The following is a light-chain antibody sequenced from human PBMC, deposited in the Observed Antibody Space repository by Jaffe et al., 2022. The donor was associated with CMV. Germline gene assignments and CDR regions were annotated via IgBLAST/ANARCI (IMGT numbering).Light chain of an antibody. J-gene: IGKJ1*01. CDR1: QSVSSTY. CDR2: DTS. Sequence: EIVLTQSPGTLSLSPGERATLSCRASQSVSSTYLAWYQQKPGQAPRLVIYDTSSRASGIPDRFSGSGSGTDFTLTISRLEPEDFAVYYCHQYGRSQTFGQGTKVEIK. V-gene: IGKV3-20*01. CDR3: HQYGRSQT.